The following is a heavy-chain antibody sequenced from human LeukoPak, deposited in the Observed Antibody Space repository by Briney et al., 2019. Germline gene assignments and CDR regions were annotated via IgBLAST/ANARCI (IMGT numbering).Heavy chain of an antibody. V-gene: IGHV4-59*01. CDR3: VRGPYGASISKCFDP. D-gene: IGHD4/OR15-4a*01. CDR2: IYYSGDT. CDR1: RGSISGYS. Sequence: PSETLSLTCTVSRGSISGYSWSWIRQSPGGGLEWIGYIYYSGDTAYNPSLRSRVTMSVDTSKNQFSLQLRPMTTADTAVYYCVRGPYGASISKCFDPWGQGTQVIVSP. J-gene: IGHJ5*02.